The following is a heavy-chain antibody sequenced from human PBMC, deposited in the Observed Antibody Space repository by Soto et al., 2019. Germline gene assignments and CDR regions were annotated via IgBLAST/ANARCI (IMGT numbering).Heavy chain of an antibody. V-gene: IGHV3-74*01. Sequence: EVQLVESGGGLVQPGGSLRVSCAASGFTFSNHWMHWVRQAPGKGLVWVSRINSDGSTTNYADSVKGRFTISRDNAKNTLFLEMNRLRSEGTAVYFCARARSGWGTYDDWFDPWGEGSLVTVTS. CDR3: ARARSGWGTYDDWFDP. CDR1: GFTFSNHW. CDR2: INSDGSTT. J-gene: IGHJ5*02. D-gene: IGHD3-16*01.